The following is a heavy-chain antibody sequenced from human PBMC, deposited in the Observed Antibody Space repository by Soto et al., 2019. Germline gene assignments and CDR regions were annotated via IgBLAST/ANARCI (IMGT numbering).Heavy chain of an antibody. D-gene: IGHD3-22*01. Sequence: QVQLVESGGSVVQPGTSLRLSCAASGFTFSSYPIYWVRQAPGKGLEWVAVISSDGTNKYYADSVKGRFAISRDNSKNTLYLQMNSLRAEDTAVYYCARALHYYDSSGYQHWGQGTLVTVSS. V-gene: IGHV3-30*09. CDR2: ISSDGTNK. CDR3: ARALHYYDSSGYQH. CDR1: GFTFSSYP. J-gene: IGHJ1*01.